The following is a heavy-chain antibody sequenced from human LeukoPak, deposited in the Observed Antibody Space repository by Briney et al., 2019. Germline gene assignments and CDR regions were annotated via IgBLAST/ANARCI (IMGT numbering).Heavy chain of an antibody. CDR2: IWYDGSNK. Sequence: GRFLRLSCAASGFTFSSYGMHWVRQAPGKGLEWVAVIWYDGSNKYYADSVKGRFTISRDNSKNTLYLQMNSLRAEDTAVYYCAKKGPRPLGGSGWYSWDYYYGMDVWGQGTTVTVSS. CDR1: GFTFSSYG. D-gene: IGHD6-19*01. CDR3: AKKGPRPLGGSGWYSWDYYYGMDV. V-gene: IGHV3-33*06. J-gene: IGHJ6*02.